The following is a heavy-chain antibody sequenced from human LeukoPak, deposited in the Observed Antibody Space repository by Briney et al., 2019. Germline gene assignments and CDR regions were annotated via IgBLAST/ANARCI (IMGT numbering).Heavy chain of an antibody. CDR2: ISANDGNT. CDR3: ARESHVTREDY. J-gene: IGHJ4*02. D-gene: IGHD3-10*01. CDR1: GYTFTSYD. V-gene: IGHV1-18*01. Sequence: VASVKVSCKASGYTFTSYDISWVRQAPGQGLEWMGWISANDGNTDYPQKLQGRVTMTTDTSTSTAYMELRSLRSDDTAVYYCARESHVTREDYWGQGTLVTVSS.